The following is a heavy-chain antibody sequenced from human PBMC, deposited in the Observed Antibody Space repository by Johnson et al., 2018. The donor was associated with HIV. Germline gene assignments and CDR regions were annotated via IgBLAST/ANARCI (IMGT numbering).Heavy chain of an antibody. Sequence: VQLVESGGVVVQPGGSLRLSCAASGFTFDDYAMHWVRQAPGKGLEWVSIITTDGRTYYADSVEGRFTISRDNSKNTVDLQMNSLRAEDTAVYYCARSWGDYVKAFDIWGPGTMVTVSS. CDR3: ARSWGDYVKAFDI. D-gene: IGHD4-17*01. V-gene: IGHV3-43D*04. CDR1: GFTFDDYA. J-gene: IGHJ3*02. CDR2: ITTDGRT.